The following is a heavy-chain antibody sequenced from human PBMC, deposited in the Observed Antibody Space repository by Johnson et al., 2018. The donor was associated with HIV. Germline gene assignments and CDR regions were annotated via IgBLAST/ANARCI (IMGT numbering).Heavy chain of an antibody. CDR1: GFTFSGYG. J-gene: IGHJ3*02. V-gene: IGHV3-30*18. Sequence: QVQLVESGGGVAQPGRSLRLSCAASGFTFSGYGMHWVRQAPGQGLEWVAVISYDEGNKYYADSVKGRFTISRDNSKNTLYLQMNSLRAEDTAVYYCAKDLSSGWYHAFDIWGQGTMVTVSS. CDR2: ISYDEGNK. D-gene: IGHD6-19*01. CDR3: AKDLSSGWYHAFDI.